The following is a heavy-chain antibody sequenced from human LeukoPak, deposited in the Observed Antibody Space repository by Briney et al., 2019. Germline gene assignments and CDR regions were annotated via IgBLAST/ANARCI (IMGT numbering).Heavy chain of an antibody. CDR2: IWFDGSNK. CDR1: GFIFSNDA. D-gene: IGHD1-1*01. J-gene: IGHJ4*02. CDR3: VRDPSGSGFAFDS. Sequence: PGKSLRLSCAASGFIFSNDAMHWVRQAPGKGQEWVAFIWFDGSNKHYADSVKGRFTISRDNSEDTLYLQMNSLRAEDTAVYYCVRDPSGSGFAFDSWGQGALVTVSS. V-gene: IGHV3-33*08.